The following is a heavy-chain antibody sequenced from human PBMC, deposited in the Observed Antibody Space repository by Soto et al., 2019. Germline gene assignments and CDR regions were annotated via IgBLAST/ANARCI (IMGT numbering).Heavy chain of an antibody. CDR3: ARLGIDSSGPDY. CDR1: GGSISSYY. V-gene: IGHV4-59*01. CDR2: IYYSGST. D-gene: IGHD3-22*01. J-gene: IGHJ4*02. Sequence: PSETLSLTCTVSGGSISSYYWSWIRQPPGKGLEWIGYIYYSGSTNYNPSLKSRVTISVDTSKNQFSLKLSSVTAADTAVYYCARLGIDSSGPDYWGQGTLVTVSS.